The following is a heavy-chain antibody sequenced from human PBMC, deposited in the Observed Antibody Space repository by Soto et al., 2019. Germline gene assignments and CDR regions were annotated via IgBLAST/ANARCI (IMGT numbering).Heavy chain of an antibody. Sequence: QVQLQESGPGLVKPSETLSLTCTVSGGSISSYYWSWIRQPPGKGLEWIGYIYYSGSTNYNPSLKSRVTISVDTSKNQFSLKLSSVTAADTAVYCCARAYGYYFDYWGQVTLVTVSS. CDR2: IYYSGST. CDR1: GGSISSYY. D-gene: IGHD4-17*01. CDR3: ARAYGYYFDY. V-gene: IGHV4-59*01. J-gene: IGHJ4*02.